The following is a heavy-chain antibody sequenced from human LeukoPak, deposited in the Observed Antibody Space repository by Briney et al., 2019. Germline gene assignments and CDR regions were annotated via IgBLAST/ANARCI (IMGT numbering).Heavy chain of an antibody. D-gene: IGHD2-2*01. V-gene: IGHV1-8*03. Sequence: ASVKVSFKSSGYTFTSYDINWVRQATGQGLEWVGGMNPNSGNTGYAQKFYGRVTITRNTSISTAYMKMSSLRTEDTAVYYCASLGVVVPAALNWGQGTLVTVSS. CDR2: MNPNSGNT. J-gene: IGHJ4*02. CDR3: ASLGVVVPAALN. CDR1: GYTFTSYD.